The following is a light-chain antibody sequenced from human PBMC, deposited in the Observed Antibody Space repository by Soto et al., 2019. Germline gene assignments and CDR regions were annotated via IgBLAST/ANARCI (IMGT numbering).Light chain of an antibody. V-gene: IGLV1-44*01. J-gene: IGLJ2*01. CDR2: ATN. Sequence: QSVLTQPPSASGAPGQTVTISCSGSTSNVGRNAVSWYQQVPGMAPKLLVFATNKRASGVPGRFSGSASGASASLAISGLQSEDEADYYCAAWDDALNGPPFGGGTKLTVL. CDR1: TSNVGRNA. CDR3: AAWDDALNGPP.